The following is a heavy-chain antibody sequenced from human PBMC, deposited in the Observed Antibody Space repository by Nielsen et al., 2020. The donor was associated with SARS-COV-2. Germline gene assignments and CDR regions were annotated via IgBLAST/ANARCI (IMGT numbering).Heavy chain of an antibody. Sequence: GESLKISCAASGFTFSSYGMHWVRQAPGKGLEWVAVISYDGSNKYYADSVKGRFTISRDNAKNSLYLQMNSLRAEDTALYYCARRGLPYGSGLYFDYWGQGTLVTVSS. J-gene: IGHJ4*02. CDR2: ISYDGSNK. D-gene: IGHD3-10*01. V-gene: IGHV3-30*03. CDR3: ARRGLPYGSGLYFDY. CDR1: GFTFSSYG.